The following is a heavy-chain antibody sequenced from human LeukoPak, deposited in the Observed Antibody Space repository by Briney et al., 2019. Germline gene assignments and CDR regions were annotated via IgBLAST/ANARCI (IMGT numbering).Heavy chain of an antibody. J-gene: IGHJ2*01. D-gene: IGHD6-19*01. CDR2: INWNGGST. CDR3: ARWYSSGWHWYFDL. V-gene: IGHV3-20*04. Sequence: AGGSLRLSCVSSGFTFNNYWMLWVRQAPGKGLEWVSGINWNGGSTGYADSVKGRFTISRDNAKNSLYLQMNSLRAEDTALYYCARWYSSGWHWYFDLWGRGTLVTVSS. CDR1: GFTFNNYW.